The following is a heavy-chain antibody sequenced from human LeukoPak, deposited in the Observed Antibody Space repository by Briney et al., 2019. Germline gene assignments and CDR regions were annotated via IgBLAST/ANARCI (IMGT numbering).Heavy chain of an antibody. CDR1: GFTFSTYS. CDR2: ISSSSSTI. Sequence: HPGGSLRLSCVASGFTFSTYSMNWVRQAPGKGLEWVSYISSSSSTIYYADSVKGRFTISRDNAKNSLYLQMNSLRAEDTAVYYCAREQWLLLRRYNWFDPWGQGTLVTVSS. J-gene: IGHJ5*02. CDR3: AREQWLLLRRYNWFDP. D-gene: IGHD3-22*01. V-gene: IGHV3-48*01.